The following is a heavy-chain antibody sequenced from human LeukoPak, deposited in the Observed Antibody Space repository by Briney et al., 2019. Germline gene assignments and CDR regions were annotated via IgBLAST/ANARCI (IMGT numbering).Heavy chain of an antibody. D-gene: IGHD1-26*01. V-gene: IGHV3-23*01. J-gene: IGHJ4*02. CDR2: ISNSGGST. CDR1: GFTFSSYA. Sequence: TGGSLRLSCAASGFTFSSYAMSWVRQAPGKGLEWVSVISNSGGSTDYADSVKGRFTISRDNSKNTLHLQMNSLRAEDTAVYYCARDKIVGATHLDYWGQGTLVTVSS. CDR3: ARDKIVGATHLDY.